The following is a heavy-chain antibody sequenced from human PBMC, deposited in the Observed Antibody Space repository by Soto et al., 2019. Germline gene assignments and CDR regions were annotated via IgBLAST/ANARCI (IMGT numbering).Heavy chain of an antibody. CDR2: INPNSGGT. Sequence: ASVKVSCKASGYTFTGYYMHWVRQAPGQGLEWMGWINPNSGGTNYAQKFQGWVTMTRDTSISTAYMELSRLRSDDTAVYYCARDHSNRYYYYYGMDVWGQGTKVTVSS. J-gene: IGHJ6*02. D-gene: IGHD4-4*01. CDR1: GYTFTGYY. CDR3: ARDHSNRYYYYYGMDV. V-gene: IGHV1-2*04.